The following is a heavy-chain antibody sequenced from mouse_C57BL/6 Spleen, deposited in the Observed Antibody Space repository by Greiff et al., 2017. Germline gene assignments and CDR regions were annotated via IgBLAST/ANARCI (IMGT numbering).Heavy chain of an antibody. V-gene: IGHV2-6*03. CDR1: GFSLTSYG. J-gene: IGHJ1*03. CDR3: ARSYDGYAYWYFDD. Sequence: VMLVESGPGLVAPSQSLSITCTVSGFSLTSYGVPWVRQPPGKGLEWLVVIWSDGSTTYNSAHKSRLSISKDNSKSQVFLNMNSHQTDDTAMYYCARSYDGYAYWYFDDWGTGTTVTVSS. D-gene: IGHD2-3*01. CDR2: IWSDGST.